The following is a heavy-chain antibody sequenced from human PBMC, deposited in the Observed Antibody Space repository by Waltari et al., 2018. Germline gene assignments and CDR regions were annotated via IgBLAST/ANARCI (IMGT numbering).Heavy chain of an antibody. CDR3: ARVWGVTTSDF. J-gene: IGHJ4*02. V-gene: IGHV3-48*03. Sequence: EVQLVESGGGLVQPGGSLRRSCAASGFSLSAYGMNWVRQAPGKGLEWLSFISSSGPTIHYADSVKGRFTVSRDNTKNSLSLQMNSLRAEDTAVYYCARVWGVTTSDFWGQGTLVTVSS. CDR2: ISSSGPTI. CDR1: GFSLSAYG. D-gene: IGHD4-17*01.